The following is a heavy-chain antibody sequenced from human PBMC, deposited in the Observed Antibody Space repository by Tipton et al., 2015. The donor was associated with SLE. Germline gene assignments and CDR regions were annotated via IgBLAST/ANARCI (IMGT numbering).Heavy chain of an antibody. J-gene: IGHJ4*02. CDR3: AREIGYDDSSGYYPYYFDY. D-gene: IGHD3-22*01. Sequence: LRLSCAVYGESFSGYYWSWIRQPPGKGLEWIGEINHSGSTNYNPSLKSRVTISVDTSKNQFSLKLSSVTAADTAVYYCAREIGYDDSSGYYPYYFDYWGQGTLVTVSS. CDR1: GESFSGYY. V-gene: IGHV4-34*01. CDR2: INHSGST.